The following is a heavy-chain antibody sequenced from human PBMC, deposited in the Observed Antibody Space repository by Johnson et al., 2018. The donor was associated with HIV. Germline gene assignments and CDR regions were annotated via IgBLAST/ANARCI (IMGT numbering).Heavy chain of an antibody. J-gene: IGHJ1*01. D-gene: IGHD4-17*01. V-gene: IGHV3-20*04. CDR3: ARHAGGDFTYGLFQH. CDR2: LNWTGGRT. CDR1: GLTFTNAW. Sequence: EVQLVESGGGLVKPGGSLRLSCSASGLTFTNAWMNWVRQAPGKGLEWVAGLNWTGGRTGYADSVKGRFTMSRDNAKNSLYIQMSGLREEDTALYYGARHAGGDFTYGLFQHWGRGTLVTVSS.